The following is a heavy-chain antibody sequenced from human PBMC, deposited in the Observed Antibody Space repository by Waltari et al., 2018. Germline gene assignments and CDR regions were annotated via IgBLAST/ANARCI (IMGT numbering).Heavy chain of an antibody. D-gene: IGHD3-10*01. Sequence: EVQLSESGGGLVQPGGSLRLSCAASGFTLSSYAMSWVRQARGKGLEWVSTISGSAGSTYYADSVKGRFTISRDISKNTLFLQMNSLRAEDTALYSCAKDQYTSSRRGFDSWGQGTLVTVSS. CDR1: GFTLSSYA. CDR2: ISGSAGST. J-gene: IGHJ4*02. V-gene: IGHV3-23*01. CDR3: AKDQYTSSRRGFDS.